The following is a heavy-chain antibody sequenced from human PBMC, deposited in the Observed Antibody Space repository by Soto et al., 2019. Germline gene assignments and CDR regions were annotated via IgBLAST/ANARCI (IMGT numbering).Heavy chain of an antibody. CDR2: IIPIFGTA. CDR3: AREGTVTTSSCFDP. CDR1: GGTFSSYA. J-gene: IGHJ5*02. V-gene: IGHV1-69*13. D-gene: IGHD4-4*01. Sequence: SVKVSCKASGGTFSSYAISWVRQPPGQGLEWMGGIIPIFGTANYAQKFQGRVTITADESTSKAYMELSSLRSEDTAVYYCAREGTVTTSSCFDPWGQATLVTVS.